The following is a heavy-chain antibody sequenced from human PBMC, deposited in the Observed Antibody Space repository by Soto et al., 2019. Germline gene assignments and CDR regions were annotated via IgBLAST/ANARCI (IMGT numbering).Heavy chain of an antibody. CDR2: IIPIFGTA. J-gene: IGHJ4*02. V-gene: IGHV1-69*06. D-gene: IGHD5-12*01. CDR3: ARGVEMATNSYYFDY. CDR1: GYTFTSYY. Sequence: SVKVSCTASGYTFTSYYMHCLRQAPGQGLEWMGGIIPIFGTANYAQKFQGRVTITADKSTSTAYMELSSLRSEDTAVYYCARGVEMATNSYYFDYWGQGTLVTVSS.